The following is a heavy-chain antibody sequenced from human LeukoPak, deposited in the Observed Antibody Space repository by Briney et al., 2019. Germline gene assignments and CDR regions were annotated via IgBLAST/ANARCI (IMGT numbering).Heavy chain of an antibody. V-gene: IGHV3-23*01. CDR1: GFTFSIHG. CDR2: IGGSSIGHST. CDR3: ARDSGWLRYHD. Sequence: GGSLRLSCVGSGFTFSIHGMNWVRQAPGKGQEWVSGIGGSSIGHSTHYADSVKGRFTISRDNSKNMVYLQMDSLRAEDTALYYCARDSGWLRYHDWGQGALVTVSS. D-gene: IGHD5-12*01. J-gene: IGHJ4*02.